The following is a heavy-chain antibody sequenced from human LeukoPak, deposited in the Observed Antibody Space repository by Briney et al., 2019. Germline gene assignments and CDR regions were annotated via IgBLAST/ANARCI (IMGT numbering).Heavy chain of an antibody. CDR1: GGSISSSNW. V-gene: IGHV4-4*02. Sequence: SETLSLTCAVSGGSISSSNWWSWVRQPPGKGLEWIGEIYHSGSTNYNPSLKSRVTISVDKSKNQFSLKLSSVTAADTAVFYCARDVGYCSSTSCWKYNGFDPWGQGTLVTVSS. J-gene: IGHJ5*02. CDR3: ARDVGYCSSTSCWKYNGFDP. CDR2: IYHSGST. D-gene: IGHD2-2*03.